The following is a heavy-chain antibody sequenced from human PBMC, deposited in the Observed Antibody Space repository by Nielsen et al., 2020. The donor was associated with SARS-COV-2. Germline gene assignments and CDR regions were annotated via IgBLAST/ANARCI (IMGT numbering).Heavy chain of an antibody. CDR1: GFTFSDYY. J-gene: IGHJ4*02. D-gene: IGHD2-15*01. V-gene: IGHV3-20*04. CDR3: ASPMLGYCSGGSCPLGY. Sequence: GESLKISCAASGFTFSDYYMSWIRQAPGKGLEWVSGINWNGGSTGYADSVKGRFTISRDNAKNCLYLQMNSLKPEDTALYYCASPMLGYCSGGSCPLGYWGQGTLVTVSS. CDR2: INWNGGST.